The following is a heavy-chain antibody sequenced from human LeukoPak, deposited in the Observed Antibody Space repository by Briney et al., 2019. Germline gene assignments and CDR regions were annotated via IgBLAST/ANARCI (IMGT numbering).Heavy chain of an antibody. V-gene: IGHV3-21*04. Sequence: GGSLRLSCAASGFSFSTYSMNWVRQAPGKGLEWVSSISGDSNYIYNADSLKGRFTISRDNSKNTLYLQMNSLRAEDTAVYYCFDTAMAGYWGQGTLVTVSS. J-gene: IGHJ4*02. D-gene: IGHD5-18*01. CDR1: GFSFSTYS. CDR3: FDTAMAGY. CDR2: ISGDSNYI.